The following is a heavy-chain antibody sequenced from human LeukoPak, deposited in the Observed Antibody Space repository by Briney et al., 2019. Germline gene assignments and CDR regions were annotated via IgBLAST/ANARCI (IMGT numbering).Heavy chain of an antibody. Sequence: PSETLSLTCTVSGGSISSSSYYWGWIRQPPGTGLEWIGSIYYSGSTYYNPSLKSRVTISVDTSKNQFSLKLSSVTAADTAVYYCARQEQWLVLLDYWGQGTLVTVSS. CDR2: IYYSGST. V-gene: IGHV4-39*07. D-gene: IGHD6-19*01. J-gene: IGHJ4*02. CDR3: ARQEQWLVLLDY. CDR1: GGSISSSSYY.